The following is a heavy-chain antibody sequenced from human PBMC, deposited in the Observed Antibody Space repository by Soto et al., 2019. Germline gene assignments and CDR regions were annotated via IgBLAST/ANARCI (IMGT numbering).Heavy chain of an antibody. CDR3: TSVHEY. CDR2: LNNDGTAT. V-gene: IGHV3-74*01. J-gene: IGHJ4*01. Sequence: GGSLRLSCAVSGFTFVNYWMCWVRQAPGKGLAWVSCLNNDGTATFYADSVKGRFTISRDNAKNTLSLQMNSLRAEDTAVYYCTSVHEYWGHGTQVTVS. CDR1: GFTFVNYW.